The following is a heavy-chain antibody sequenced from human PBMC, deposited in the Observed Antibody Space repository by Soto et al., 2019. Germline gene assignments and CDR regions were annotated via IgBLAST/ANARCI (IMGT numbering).Heavy chain of an antibody. D-gene: IGHD2-21*02. Sequence: QVQLVESGGGEVQPGRSLRLSCAASGFIFSNYVMHWVRQAPGKGLEWVAVISYDGNSKHYADSVKGRFTISRDNSKSTLYVQMNSLRAEDTAVYYCARSYCGDDCALDHWGQGTLVTVSS. CDR1: GFIFSNYV. J-gene: IGHJ4*02. CDR3: ARSYCGDDCALDH. CDR2: ISYDGNSK. V-gene: IGHV3-30-3*01.